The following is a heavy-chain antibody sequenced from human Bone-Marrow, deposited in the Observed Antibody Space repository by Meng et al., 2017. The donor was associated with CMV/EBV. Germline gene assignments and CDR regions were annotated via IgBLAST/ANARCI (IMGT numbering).Heavy chain of an antibody. V-gene: IGHV2-70D*14. Sequence: SGPTLVKSTETLTLTCTVSGFSLSNARMGVSWIRQPPGKALEWLARIDWDDDKFYSTSLKTRLTISKDTSKNQVVLTMTNMDPVDTATYYCARVNTIHYGMDVWGQGTTVTVSS. CDR1: GFSLSNARMG. J-gene: IGHJ6*02. D-gene: IGHD2-2*01. CDR3: ARVNTIHYGMDV. CDR2: IDWDDDK.